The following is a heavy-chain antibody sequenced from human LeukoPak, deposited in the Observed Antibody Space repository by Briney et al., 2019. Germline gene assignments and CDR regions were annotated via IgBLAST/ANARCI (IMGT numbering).Heavy chain of an antibody. V-gene: IGHV3-21*01. CDR3: ARGRVVRGYMGY. D-gene: IGHD3-10*01. CDR1: GFTFSSYS. CDR2: ISSSSSYI. J-gene: IGHJ4*02. Sequence: GGSLRLSCAASGFTFSSYSMNWARQAPGKGLEWVSSISSSSSYIYYADSVKGRFTISRDNAKNSLYLQMNSLRAEDTAVYYCARGRVVRGYMGYWGQGTLVTVSS.